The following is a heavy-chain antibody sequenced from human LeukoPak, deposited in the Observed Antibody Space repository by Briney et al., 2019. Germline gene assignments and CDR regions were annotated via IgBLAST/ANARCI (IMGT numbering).Heavy chain of an antibody. CDR2: IYYSGNT. J-gene: IGHJ4*02. Sequence: SETLSLTCTVSGGSISSYYWNWIRQPPGKGLEWIAYIYYSGNTNYNPSLKSRVTISVDTSKNQFSLKLSSVTAADTAVYYCARLRILTGYPIDYFDYWGQGTVVTVSS. V-gene: IGHV4-59*08. CDR3: ARLRILTGYPIDYFDY. CDR1: GGSISSYY. D-gene: IGHD3-9*01.